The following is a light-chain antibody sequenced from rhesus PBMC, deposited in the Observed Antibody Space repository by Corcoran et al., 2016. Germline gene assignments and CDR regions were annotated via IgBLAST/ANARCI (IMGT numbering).Light chain of an antibody. Sequence: QPALTQPPSMSGSPGQSVTISCSGTSSDIGAFNRVSWYQQTPGKAPKLLIYEVSRRPSGVSDRFSGSRSANSASLTISGLQAEDEADYYCSSSAVGHTFLFGRGTRLIVL. CDR3: SSSAVGHTFL. CDR1: SSDIGAFNR. J-gene: IGLJ2*01. V-gene: IGLV2-23*02. CDR2: EVS.